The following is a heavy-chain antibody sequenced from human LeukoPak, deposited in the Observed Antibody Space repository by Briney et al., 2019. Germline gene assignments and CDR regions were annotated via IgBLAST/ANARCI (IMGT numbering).Heavy chain of an antibody. CDR2: INPNSGDT. Sequence: ASVKVSCKASGYIFIDFYMHWVRQPPAQGLEWMGWINPNSGDTNYAQKFQGRVTMTRDTSISTAFMELSNLRSDDTAVYYCARDRGRGWDFFDYSGQGTLVTVSS. D-gene: IGHD6-19*01. CDR3: ARDRGRGWDFFDY. J-gene: IGHJ4*02. V-gene: IGHV1-2*02. CDR1: GYIFIDFY.